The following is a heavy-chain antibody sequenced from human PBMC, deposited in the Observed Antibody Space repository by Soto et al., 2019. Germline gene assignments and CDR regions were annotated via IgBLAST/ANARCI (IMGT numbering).Heavy chain of an antibody. J-gene: IGHJ4*02. CDR2: ISARGGSS. D-gene: IGHD5-12*01. V-gene: IGHV3-23*01. CDR3: AKGFIEYSAAVDN. Sequence: EVQLLESGGDLVQPGGSLRLACAASGFSFSSYAMVWVRQAPGKGLEWVPVISARGGSSYFADSVKGRFTISRDNSKNVLSLEMNSLRAEDTARYFCAKGFIEYSAAVDNWGQGTLVLVSS. CDR1: GFSFSSYA.